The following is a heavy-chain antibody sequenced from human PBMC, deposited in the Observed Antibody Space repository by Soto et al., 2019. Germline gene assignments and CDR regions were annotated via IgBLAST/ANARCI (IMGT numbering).Heavy chain of an antibody. CDR1: GFTFSTYN. CDR3: ARDPGGRGIGAFDI. Sequence: VGSLRLSCAASGFTFSTYNMNWVRQAPGKGLEWVSYISSSSSTIYYADSVKGRFTVSRDNAKNSLYLQMNSLRDEDTAVYYCARDPGGRGIGAFDIWGQGTKVTV. J-gene: IGHJ3*02. D-gene: IGHD3-16*01. V-gene: IGHV3-48*02. CDR2: ISSSSSTI.